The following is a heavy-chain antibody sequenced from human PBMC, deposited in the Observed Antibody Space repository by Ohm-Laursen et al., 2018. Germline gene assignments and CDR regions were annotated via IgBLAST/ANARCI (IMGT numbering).Heavy chain of an antibody. Sequence: GSLRLSCAASGFTFSDHYMDWVRQAPGKGLEWVGRIRNKVQSYTTEYAASVKGRFTISRDDSKNSVYLQINSLRVEDTAVYYCAKVPGDLPALAEHFHHWGQGTLVTVSS. CDR3: AKVPGDLPALAEHFHH. CDR2: IRNKVQSYTT. D-gene: IGHD4-17*01. CDR1: GFTFSDHY. V-gene: IGHV3-72*01. J-gene: IGHJ1*01.